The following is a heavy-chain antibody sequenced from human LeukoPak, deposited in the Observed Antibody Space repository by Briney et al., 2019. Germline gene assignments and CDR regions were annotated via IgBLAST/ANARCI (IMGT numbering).Heavy chain of an antibody. Sequence: GASVKVSCKASGFIFTGYYMHWVRQAPGQGLEWMGCINANSGGTNYAQKFQGRVTMTRDTSISTAYMELSRLRSDDTAVYYCARIPRGSGWQKNNWFDPWGQGTLVTVSS. D-gene: IGHD6-19*01. CDR3: ARIPRGSGWQKNNWFDP. CDR1: GFIFTGYY. J-gene: IGHJ5*02. CDR2: INANSGGT. V-gene: IGHV1-2*02.